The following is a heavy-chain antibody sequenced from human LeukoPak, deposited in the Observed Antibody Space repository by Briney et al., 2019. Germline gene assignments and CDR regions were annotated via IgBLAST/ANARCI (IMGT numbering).Heavy chain of an antibody. CDR2: IKPDGSET. Sequence: GGSLILSCSASGFTFSGNWMTWVRQAPGKGLEWVANIKPDGSETFYVDSVKGRFTISRDNAKNTLYLQMNSLRAEDTAVYYCAKDSVVDDYGDYPDYWGQGTLVTVSS. CDR1: GFTFSGNW. CDR3: AKDSVVDDYGDYPDY. J-gene: IGHJ4*02. D-gene: IGHD4-17*01. V-gene: IGHV3-7*01.